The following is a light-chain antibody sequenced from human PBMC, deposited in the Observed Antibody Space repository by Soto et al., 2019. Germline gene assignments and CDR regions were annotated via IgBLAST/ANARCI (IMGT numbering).Light chain of an antibody. J-gene: IGKJ2*01. CDR3: QQHTTSPGT. CDR1: QNRG. V-gene: IGKV1-5*01. Sequence: DIQMTQSPSSLSASVGDRVTITCRASQNRGLAWYQQKPGKAPKLLIYDASSLQSGVPSRFSGSGSGTDFFLTIDSLQPDDFATYYCQQHTTSPGTFGQGTKLEIK. CDR2: DAS.